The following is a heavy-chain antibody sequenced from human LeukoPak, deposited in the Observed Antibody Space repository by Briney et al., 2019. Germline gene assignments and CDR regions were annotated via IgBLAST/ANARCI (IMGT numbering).Heavy chain of an antibody. D-gene: IGHD6-13*01. CDR3: ARDLSSSWYLGGFDP. CDR1: RFTFSSYA. Sequence: PGGSLRLSCAASRFTFSSYAMHWVRQAPGKGLEWVSVIYSGGSTYYADSVKGRFTISRDNSKNTLYLQMNSLRAEDTAVYYCARDLSSSWYLGGFDPWGQGTLVTVSS. J-gene: IGHJ5*02. CDR2: IYSGGST. V-gene: IGHV3-53*01.